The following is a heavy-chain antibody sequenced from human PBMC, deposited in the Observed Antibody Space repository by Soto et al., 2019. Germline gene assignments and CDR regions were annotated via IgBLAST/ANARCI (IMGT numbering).Heavy chain of an antibody. CDR2: INPNSGGT. Sequence: GASVKVSCKASGYTFTGYYMHWVRQAPGQGLEWMGWINPNSGGTNYAQKFQGWVTMTRDTSISTAYMELSGLRSDDTAVYYCARGGGYSYGYRAYYYYMDVWGKGTTVTVSS. J-gene: IGHJ6*03. CDR3: ARGGGYSYGYRAYYYYMDV. CDR1: GYTFTGYY. D-gene: IGHD5-18*01. V-gene: IGHV1-2*04.